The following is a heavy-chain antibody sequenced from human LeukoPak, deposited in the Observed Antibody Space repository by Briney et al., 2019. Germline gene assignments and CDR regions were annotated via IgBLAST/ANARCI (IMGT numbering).Heavy chain of an antibody. CDR1: GGSISSGDYY. D-gene: IGHD1-26*01. J-gene: IGHJ3*02. CDR3: ARVANSGSYYGAFDI. V-gene: IGHV4-30-4*01. CDR2: IYYSGST. Sequence: SETLSLTCTVSGGSISSGDYYWSWIRQPPGKGLEWIGYIYYSGSTYYNPSLKSRVTISVDTSKNQFSLKLSSVTAADTAVYYCARVANSGSYYGAFDIWGQGTMVTVSS.